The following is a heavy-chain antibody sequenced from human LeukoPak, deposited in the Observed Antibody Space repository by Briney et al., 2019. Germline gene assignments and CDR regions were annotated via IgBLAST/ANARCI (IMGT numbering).Heavy chain of an antibody. Sequence: PGGSLRLFCAASGFTFSSYGMSWVRQAPGKGLEWVSAISGSGGSTYYADSVKGRFTISRDNSKNTLYLQMNSLRAEDTAVYYCAKSSLLAAYRGCDCYSGDGYFDYWGQGTLVTVSS. D-gene: IGHD2-21*02. CDR1: GFTFSSYG. CDR3: AKSSLLAAYRGCDCYSGDGYFDY. V-gene: IGHV3-23*01. J-gene: IGHJ4*02. CDR2: ISGSGGST.